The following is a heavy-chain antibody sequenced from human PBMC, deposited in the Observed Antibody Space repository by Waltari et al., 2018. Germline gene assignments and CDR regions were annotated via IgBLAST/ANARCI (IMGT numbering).Heavy chain of an antibody. CDR2: IQRSGRT. J-gene: IGHJ4*02. Sequence: QMQLPESGPGLVKPSGTLSVTCTTSGDSMSSGDWWSWVRQSPEKGLEWIGQIQRSGRTHYNPSFESRVSISIDTSNNQFSLKVSSTTAADTAVYYCARDRGRGIYLDSWGRGTLVTVSA. CDR3: ARDRGRGIYLDS. CDR1: GDSMSSGDW. V-gene: IGHV4-4*02. D-gene: IGHD2-15*01.